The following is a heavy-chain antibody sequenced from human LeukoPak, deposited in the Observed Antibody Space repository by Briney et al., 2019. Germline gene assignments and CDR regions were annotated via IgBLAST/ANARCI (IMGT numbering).Heavy chain of an antibody. CDR1: GFTFSSYW. Sequence: GSLRLSCAASGFTFSSYWMSWVRQAPGKGLEWVANIKQDGSEKYYVDSVKGRFTISRDNAKNSLYLQMNSLRAEDTAVYYCASFDSSGYYYGWYFDLWGRGTLVTVPS. J-gene: IGHJ2*01. D-gene: IGHD3-22*01. V-gene: IGHV3-7*01. CDR3: ASFDSSGYYYGWYFDL. CDR2: IKQDGSEK.